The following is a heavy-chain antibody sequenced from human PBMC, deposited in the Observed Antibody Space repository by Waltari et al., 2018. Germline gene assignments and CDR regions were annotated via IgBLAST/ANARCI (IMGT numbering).Heavy chain of an antibody. CDR3: AREVVEITFGGVIVGDAFDI. CDR2: IYTSGST. V-gene: IGHV4-61*09. J-gene: IGHJ3*02. Sequence: QVQLQESGPGLVKPSQTLSLTCTVSGGSISSGSYYWSWIRQPAGKGLEWIGYIYTSGSTNYNPSRTSRVTISVDTSKNQFSLKLSSVTAADTAVYYCAREVVEITFGGVIVGDAFDIWGQGTMVTVSS. CDR1: GGSISSGSYY. D-gene: IGHD3-16*02.